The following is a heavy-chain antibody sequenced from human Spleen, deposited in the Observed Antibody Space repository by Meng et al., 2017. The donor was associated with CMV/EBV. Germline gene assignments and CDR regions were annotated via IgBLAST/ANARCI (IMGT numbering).Heavy chain of an antibody. CDR2: INHSGTT. D-gene: IGHD6-6*01. CDR3: ARPSSSSSRRYLYYYYGMEV. J-gene: IGHJ6*02. Sequence: GSLRLSCAVSGGSFNTYYWSWIRQSPGKGLEWIGEINHSGTTKYNPSLKSRVTISLDTSKNQFSLNLTSVTAADPAVYYCARPSSSSSRRYLYYYYGMEVWGQGTTVTVSS. CDR1: GGSFNTYY. V-gene: IGHV4-34*01.